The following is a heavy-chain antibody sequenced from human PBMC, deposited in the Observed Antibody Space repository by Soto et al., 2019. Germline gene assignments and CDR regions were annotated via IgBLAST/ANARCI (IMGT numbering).Heavy chain of an antibody. J-gene: IGHJ6*02. CDR1: GFTFSSYS. CDR3: AREIDSGSYYYYYGMDV. V-gene: IGHV3-21*01. Sequence: GGSLRLSCAASGFTFSSYSMNWVRQAPGKGLEWVSSISSSSYIYYADSVKGRFTISRDNAKNSLYLQMNSLRAEDTAVYYCAREIDSGSYYYYYGMDVWGQGTTVTVSS. CDR2: ISSSSYI. D-gene: IGHD1-26*01.